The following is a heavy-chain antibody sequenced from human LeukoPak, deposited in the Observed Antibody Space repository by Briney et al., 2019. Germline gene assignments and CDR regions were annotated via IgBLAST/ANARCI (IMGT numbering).Heavy chain of an antibody. CDR3: ARNAVYNLDY. Sequence: PSETLSLTCAVYGGSFSGYYWSWIRQPPGKGLEWIGEINHSGSTNYNPSLKSRVTISVDTPENQFSLKLSSVTAADTAVYYCARNAVYNLDYWGQGTLVTVSS. D-gene: IGHD1-14*01. CDR1: GGSFSGYY. V-gene: IGHV4-34*01. J-gene: IGHJ4*02. CDR2: INHSGST.